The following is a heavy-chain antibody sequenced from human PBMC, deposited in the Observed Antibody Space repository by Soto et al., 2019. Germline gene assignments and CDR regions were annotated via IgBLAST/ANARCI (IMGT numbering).Heavy chain of an antibody. D-gene: IGHD6-19*01. CDR2: ITSDTKTI. J-gene: IGHJ4*02. V-gene: IGHV3-48*02. Sequence: EVQLVESGGDLVQRGGSLRLSCVASGFTFSVYSMNWVRQAPGKWLEWFSYITSDTKTIKYADSVKGRITISRDNAKNSVYLQMNSLRDEDTAVYYCARSVEGHFDYWGQGTVVTVSS. CDR3: ARSVEGHFDY. CDR1: GFTFSVYS.